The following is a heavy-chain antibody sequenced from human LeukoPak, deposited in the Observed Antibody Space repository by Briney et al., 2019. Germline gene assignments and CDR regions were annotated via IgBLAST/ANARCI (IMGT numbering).Heavy chain of an antibody. Sequence: PGRSLRLSCAASGFTFSSYAMHWVRQAPGKGLEWVAVISYDGSNKYYADSVKGRFTISRDNSKNTLYLQMNSLRAEDTAVYYCARDGGYYGSGSYLRLPTFRDYYYYGMDVWGQGTTVTVSS. D-gene: IGHD3-10*01. CDR1: GFTFSSYA. CDR3: ARDGGYYGSGSYLRLPTFRDYYYYGMDV. J-gene: IGHJ6*02. CDR2: ISYDGSNK. V-gene: IGHV3-30-3*01.